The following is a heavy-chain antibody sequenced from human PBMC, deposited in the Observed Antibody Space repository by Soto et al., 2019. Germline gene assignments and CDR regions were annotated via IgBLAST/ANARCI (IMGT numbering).Heavy chain of an antibody. CDR1: GFTFSSSW. J-gene: IGHJ3*02. V-gene: IGHV3-74*01. CDR2: INSDGSST. CDR3: ARPSSWYEVAFDI. D-gene: IGHD6-13*01. Sequence: LRLSCAASGFTFSSSWMHWVRQAPGKGLVWVSRINSDGSSTSYADSVKGRFTISRDNAKNTLYLQMNSLRAEDTAVYYCARPSSWYEVAFDIWGQGTMVTVSS.